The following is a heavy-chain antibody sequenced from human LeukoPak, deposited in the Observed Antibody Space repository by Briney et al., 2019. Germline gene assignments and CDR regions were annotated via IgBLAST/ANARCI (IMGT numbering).Heavy chain of an antibody. Sequence: GGSLRLSCAASGFTFSSYGMHWVRQAPGQGLEWVAVISFDGRHQYYADSVKGRFTISRNSSISTVHLQMNSLGLEDTAVYYCAKSFAVTTHSYYGIDVWGQGTTVTVSS. J-gene: IGHJ6*02. V-gene: IGHV3-30*18. CDR3: AKSFAVTTHSYYGIDV. CDR2: ISFDGRHQ. D-gene: IGHD4-17*01. CDR1: GFTFSSYG.